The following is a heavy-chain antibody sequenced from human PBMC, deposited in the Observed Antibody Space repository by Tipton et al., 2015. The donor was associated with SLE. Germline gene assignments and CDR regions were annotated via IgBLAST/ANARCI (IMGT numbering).Heavy chain of an antibody. V-gene: IGHV4-34*08. J-gene: IGHJ3*02. CDR2: INHSGST. CDR3: AGVSRDAFEI. Sequence: LRLSCAASGFTFSSYSMNWVRQAPGEGLEWIGEINHSGSTNYNPSLKSRVTISVDTSKNQFSLKLSSVTAADTAVYYCAGVSRDAFEIWGQGTMVTVSS. D-gene: IGHD5/OR15-5a*01. CDR1: GFTFSSYS.